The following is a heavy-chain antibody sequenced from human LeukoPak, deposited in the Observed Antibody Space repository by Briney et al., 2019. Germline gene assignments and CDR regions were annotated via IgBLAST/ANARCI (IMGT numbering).Heavy chain of an antibody. CDR1: GFTFSYYT. CDR2: ISSNSTYI. Sequence: GGSLRLSCAASGFTFSYYTMNWVRQAPGKGLEWVSSISSNSTYIYYADSVKGRFTISRDNAKNSLYLQMNSLRAEDTAVYYCATDILAVAGAYLDYWGQGTLVTVSS. J-gene: IGHJ4*02. CDR3: ATDILAVAGAYLDY. D-gene: IGHD6-19*01. V-gene: IGHV3-21*01.